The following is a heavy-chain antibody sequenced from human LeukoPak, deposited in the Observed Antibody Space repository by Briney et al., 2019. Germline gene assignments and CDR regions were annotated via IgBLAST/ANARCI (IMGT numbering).Heavy chain of an antibody. CDR3: ARDQSITIFGVVYDGMDV. V-gene: IGHV3-33*08. CDR1: GFTFSSYA. Sequence: PGGSLRLSCAASGFTFSSYAMSWVRQAPGKGLEWVAVIWYDGSNKYYADSVKGRFTISRDNSKNTLYLQMNSLRAEDTAVYYCARDQSITIFGVVYDGMDVWGQGTTVTVSS. D-gene: IGHD3-3*01. CDR2: IWYDGSNK. J-gene: IGHJ6*02.